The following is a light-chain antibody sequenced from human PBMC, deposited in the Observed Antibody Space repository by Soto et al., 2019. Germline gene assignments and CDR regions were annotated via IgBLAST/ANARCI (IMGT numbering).Light chain of an antibody. J-gene: IGKJ1*01. V-gene: IGKV1-5*01. Sequence: DIPMTQSPSTLSASVGDSVTITCRASQSISSWLAWYQQKPGKAPKLLIYDASSLESGVPTRFSGSGAGTEFNLTISSPQPDDFATYYCQQYNSYPWTFGQGTKVEIK. CDR2: DAS. CDR3: QQYNSYPWT. CDR1: QSISSW.